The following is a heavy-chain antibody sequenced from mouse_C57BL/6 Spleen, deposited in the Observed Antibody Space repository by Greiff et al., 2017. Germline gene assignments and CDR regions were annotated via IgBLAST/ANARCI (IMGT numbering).Heavy chain of an antibody. J-gene: IGHJ4*01. CDR2: IHPNSGST. CDR1: GYTFTSYW. CDR3: ARKRIYDGYYVGAMDY. Sequence: VQLQQPGAELVKPGASVKLSCKASGYTFTSYWMHWVKQRPGQGLEWIGMIHPNSGSTNYNEKFKSKATLTVDKSSSTAYMQLSSLTSEDSAVYYCARKRIYDGYYVGAMDYWGQGTSVTVSS. V-gene: IGHV1-64*01. D-gene: IGHD2-3*01.